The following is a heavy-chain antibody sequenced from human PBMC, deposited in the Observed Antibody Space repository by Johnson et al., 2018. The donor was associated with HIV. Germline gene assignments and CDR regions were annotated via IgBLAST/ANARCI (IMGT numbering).Heavy chain of an antibody. CDR2: IKQDGSEK. D-gene: IGHD2-21*02. CDR3: TTADCGGDCYEPDAFDI. V-gene: IGHV3-7*03. J-gene: IGHJ3*02. CDR1: GFTFSSYW. Sequence: VQLVESGGGLVQPGGSLRLSCAASGFTFSSYWMSWVRQAPGKGLEWVANIKQDGSEKYYVDSVKGRFNISRDNAKNSLYLQMNSLKTEDTAVYYCTTADCGGDCYEPDAFDIWGQGTMVTVSA.